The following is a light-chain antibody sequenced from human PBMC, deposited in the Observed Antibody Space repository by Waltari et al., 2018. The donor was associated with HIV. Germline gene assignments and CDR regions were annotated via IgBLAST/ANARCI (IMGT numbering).Light chain of an antibody. Sequence: QFVLTQPPSASGAPGQRVTISCSGSSSNIENDNVYWYQQFPGAAPKLLIYKDTQRPSGVPDRFTGSKSGTSASLAIGGLRSDDEADYYCVGWDSRLRGYVFGAGTKVTVL. CDR2: KDT. CDR1: SSNIENDN. V-gene: IGLV1-47*01. CDR3: VGWDSRLRGYV. J-gene: IGLJ1*01.